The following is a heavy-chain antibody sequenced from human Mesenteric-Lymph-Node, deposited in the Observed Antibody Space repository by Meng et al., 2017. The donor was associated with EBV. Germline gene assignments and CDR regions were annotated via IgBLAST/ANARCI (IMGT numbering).Heavy chain of an antibody. V-gene: IGHV4-61*01. J-gene: IGHJ5*02. CDR1: GSVNSDYYY. CDR2: IFYTGST. D-gene: IGHD3-22*01. CDR3: ARVTSGETYYDGSGHP. Sequence: GSVNSDYYYWSWIRQPPGKGLEWIAYIFYTGSTNYSPSLKSRVTISVDTSKNQFSLKVDSVTAADTAVYYCARVTSGETYYDGSGHPWGQGPLVTVYS.